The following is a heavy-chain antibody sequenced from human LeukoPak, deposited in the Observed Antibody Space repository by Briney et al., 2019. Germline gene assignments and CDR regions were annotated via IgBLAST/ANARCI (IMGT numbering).Heavy chain of an antibody. CDR1: GDSISSGHY. CDR3: ARGTDYYDSSGWLDP. Sequence: SETLSLTCTVSGDSISSGHYWDWIQQPPGRGLEWIGSIHHSGSTWYNPSLKSRVTISLDTSQTQISLRVTSVTAADTAVYYCARGTDYYDSSGWLDPWGQGTLVTVSP. D-gene: IGHD3-22*01. J-gene: IGHJ5*02. CDR2: IHHSGST. V-gene: IGHV4-38-2*02.